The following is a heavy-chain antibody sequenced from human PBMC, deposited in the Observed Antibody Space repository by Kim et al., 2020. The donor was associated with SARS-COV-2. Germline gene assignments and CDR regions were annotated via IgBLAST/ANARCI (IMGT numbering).Heavy chain of an antibody. CDR1: GYSFTSYW. Sequence: GESLKISCKGSGYSFTSYWIGWVRQMPGKGLEWMGIIYPGDSDTRYSPSFQGQVTISADKSISTAYLQWSSLKASDTAMYYCARGHYDSSGYYDGDYYYGMDVWGQGTTVTVSS. CDR3: ARGHYDSSGYYDGDYYYGMDV. J-gene: IGHJ6*02. CDR2: IYPGDSDT. V-gene: IGHV5-51*01. D-gene: IGHD3-22*01.